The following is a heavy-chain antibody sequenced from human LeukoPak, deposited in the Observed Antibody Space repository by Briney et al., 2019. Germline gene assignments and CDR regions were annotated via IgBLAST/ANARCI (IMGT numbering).Heavy chain of an antibody. CDR2: LSSSGGST. D-gene: IGHD2-2*01. CDR1: GLIFSNYV. V-gene: IGHV3-23*01. J-gene: IGHJ4*02. Sequence: PGGSLRLSCSASGLIFSNYVMSWVRQSPGKGLEWVSTLSSSGGSTYHADSVKGRFTISRDNSKNTLYLQMNSLRAEDTAVYYCATDLVVVLPAAYDNWGQGALVTVSS. CDR3: ATDLVVVLPAAYDN.